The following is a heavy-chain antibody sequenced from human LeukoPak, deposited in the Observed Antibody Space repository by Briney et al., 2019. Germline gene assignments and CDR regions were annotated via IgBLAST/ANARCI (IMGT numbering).Heavy chain of an antibody. V-gene: IGHV3-74*01. CDR3: ARGGWD. D-gene: IGHD1-26*01. CDR1: GFTFSSYW. J-gene: IGHJ4*02. CDR2: VNSDGTST. Sequence: GGSLRLSCAASGFTFSSYWMFWVRQAPGKGLVWVSRVNSDGTSTNYADSVKGRFTVSRDNAKNSLYLQMNSLRAEDTAVYYCARGGWDWGQGTLVTVSS.